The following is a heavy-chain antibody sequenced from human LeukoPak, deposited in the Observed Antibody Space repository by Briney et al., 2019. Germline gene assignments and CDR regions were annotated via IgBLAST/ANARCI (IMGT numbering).Heavy chain of an antibody. CDR2: INHSGST. CDR1: GGSISSYY. J-gene: IGHJ4*02. D-gene: IGHD2-2*01. CDR3: ARGLSCSSTSCYPV. Sequence: SETLSLTCTVSGGSISSYYWSWIRQPPGKGLEWIGEINHSGSTNYNPSLKSRVTISVDTSKNQFSLKLSSVTAADTAVYYCARGLSCSSTSCYPVWGQGTLVTVSS. V-gene: IGHV4-34*01.